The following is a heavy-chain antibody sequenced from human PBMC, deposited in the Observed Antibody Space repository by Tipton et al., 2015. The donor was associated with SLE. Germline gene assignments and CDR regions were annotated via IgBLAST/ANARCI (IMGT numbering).Heavy chain of an antibody. Sequence: TLSLTCTVFGGFISTYYWSWIRQPPGKGLEWIGYIYYSGSTNYNPSLKSRVTISVDTSKNQFSLKLSSVTAADTAVYYCASLGDWYFDLWGRGTLVTVSS. D-gene: IGHD3-10*01. CDR1: GGFISTYY. CDR3: ASLGDWYFDL. V-gene: IGHV4-59*08. CDR2: IYYSGST. J-gene: IGHJ2*01.